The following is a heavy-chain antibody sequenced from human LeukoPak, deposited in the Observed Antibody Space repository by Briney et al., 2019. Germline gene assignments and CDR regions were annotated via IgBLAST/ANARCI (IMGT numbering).Heavy chain of an antibody. V-gene: IGHV3-48*04. CDR2: ISSSSSTI. Sequence: GGSLRLSCAASGFTFSSYSMNWVRQAPGKGLEWVSYISSSSSTIYYADSVKGRFTISRDNAKNSLYLQVNSLRAEDTAVYYCARSWSSGYWFPATASFDYWGQGTLVTVSS. D-gene: IGHD3-22*01. CDR3: ARSWSSGYWFPATASFDY. CDR1: GFTFSSYS. J-gene: IGHJ4*02.